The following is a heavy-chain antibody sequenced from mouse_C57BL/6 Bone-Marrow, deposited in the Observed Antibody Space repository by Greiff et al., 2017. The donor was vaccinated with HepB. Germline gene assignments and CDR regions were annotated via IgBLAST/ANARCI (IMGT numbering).Heavy chain of an antibody. D-gene: IGHD1-1*01. CDR2: INPGSGGT. CDR1: GYAFTNYL. CDR3: AAVVASDYWYFDV. V-gene: IGHV1-54*01. J-gene: IGHJ1*03. Sequence: QVQLQQSGAELVRPGTSVKVSCKASGYAFTNYLIEWVKQRPGQGLEWIGVINPGSGGTNYNEKFKGKATLTADKSSSTAYMQLSSLTSEDSAVYFCAAVVASDYWYFDVWGTGTTVTVSS.